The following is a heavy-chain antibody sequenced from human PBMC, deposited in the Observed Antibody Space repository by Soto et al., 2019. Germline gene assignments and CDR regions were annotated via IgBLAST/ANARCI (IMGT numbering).Heavy chain of an antibody. CDR1: GLTLSSFW. J-gene: IGHJ4*02. CDR2: INQDGNNK. V-gene: IGHV3-7*01. CDR3: ARDYRAD. D-gene: IGHD1-26*01. Sequence: HPGGSLRLSCAASGLTLSSFWMSWVRQAPGKGPEWVASINQDGNNKQYVDSVKGRFTISRDNAENSLYLQMNSLRAEDTAVYYCARDYRADWGPGTLVTVSS.